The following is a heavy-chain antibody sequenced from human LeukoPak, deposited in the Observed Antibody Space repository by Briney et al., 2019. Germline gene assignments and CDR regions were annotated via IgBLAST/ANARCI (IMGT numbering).Heavy chain of an antibody. J-gene: IGHJ3*02. V-gene: IGHV1-46*01. CDR3: AGDRRSGNRPQGAFDI. Sequence: ASVKVSCKASGYTFTSYYMHWVRQAPGQGLEWMGIINPSGGSTSYAQKFQGRVTMTRDTSTSTVYMELSSLRSEDTAVYYCAGDRRSGNRPQGAFDIWGQGTMVTVSS. CDR1: GYTFTSYY. CDR2: INPSGGST. D-gene: IGHD4-23*01.